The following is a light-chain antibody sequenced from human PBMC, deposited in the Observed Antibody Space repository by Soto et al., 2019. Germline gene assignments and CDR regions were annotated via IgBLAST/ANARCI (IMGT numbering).Light chain of an antibody. V-gene: IGLV2-14*01. CDR3: SSYTSSSTWV. J-gene: IGLJ3*02. CDR2: DVI. Sequence: QSALTQPASVSGSPGQSITISCTGTSSDVGGYNYVYWYQQHPGKAPKLMIYDVINRPSGVSNRVSGSKSGNTASQTSSGLQAEDEADYYCSSYTSSSTWVPGGGTKLTVL. CDR1: SSDVGGYNY.